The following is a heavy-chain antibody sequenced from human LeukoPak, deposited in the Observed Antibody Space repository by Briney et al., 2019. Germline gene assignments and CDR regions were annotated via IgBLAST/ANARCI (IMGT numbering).Heavy chain of an antibody. CDR1: GFSLSTSGVG. Sequence: SGPTLVKPTQTLTXTCTFSGFSLSTSGVGVGWIRQPPGKALEWLALIFWDDDKRYSPSLKSRLTFTKDTSENQVVLTMTNMDPVDTATYYCAHTNISSGFQHWGQGTLVTVSS. CDR2: IFWDDDK. J-gene: IGHJ1*01. D-gene: IGHD3-3*02. CDR3: AHTNISSGFQH. V-gene: IGHV2-5*02.